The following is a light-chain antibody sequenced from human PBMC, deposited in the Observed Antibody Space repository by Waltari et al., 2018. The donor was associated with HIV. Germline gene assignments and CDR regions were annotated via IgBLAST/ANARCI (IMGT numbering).Light chain of an antibody. CDR3: AAWDDRLNAYV. V-gene: IGLV1-44*01. CDR2: NTD. CDR1: ISTVGSTT. J-gene: IGLJ1*01. Sequence: QSVLTQPPSSSGTPGQRVTISCSGRISTVGSTTVNWYQQVPGAAPKLLILNTDERPSGVPDRFSGSKSGTSASLAISGLQSEDEADYYCAAWDDRLNAYVFGTGTTVTVL.